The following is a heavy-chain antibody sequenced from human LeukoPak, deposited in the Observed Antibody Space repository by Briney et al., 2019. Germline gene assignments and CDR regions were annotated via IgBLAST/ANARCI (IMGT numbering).Heavy chain of an antibody. CDR3: ARDMELLWFGELHSPLDY. Sequence: GRSLRLSCAASGFTFSSYGMHWVRQAPGKGLEWVAVIWYDGSNKYYADSVKGRFTISRGNSKNTLYLQMNSLRAEDTAVYYCARDMELLWFGELHSPLDYWGQGTLVTVSS. J-gene: IGHJ4*02. V-gene: IGHV3-33*01. D-gene: IGHD3-10*01. CDR2: IWYDGSNK. CDR1: GFTFSSYG.